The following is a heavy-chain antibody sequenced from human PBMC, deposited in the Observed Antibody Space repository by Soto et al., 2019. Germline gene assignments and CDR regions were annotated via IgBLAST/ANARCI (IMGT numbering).Heavy chain of an antibody. CDR3: ARAPVAAAGKGYWFDP. V-gene: IGHV1-46*01. D-gene: IGHD6-13*01. Sequence: ASVKVSCKASGYTFTSYAMHWVRQAPGQRLEWMGWINPSGGSTSYAQKFQGRVTMTRDTSTSTVYMELSSLRSEDTAVYYCARAPVAAAGKGYWFDPWGQGTLVTVSS. J-gene: IGHJ5*02. CDR2: INPSGGST. CDR1: GYTFTSYA.